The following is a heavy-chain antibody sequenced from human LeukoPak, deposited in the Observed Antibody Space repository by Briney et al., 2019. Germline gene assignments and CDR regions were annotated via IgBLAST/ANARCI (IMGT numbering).Heavy chain of an antibody. CDR3: AKDSVWFGEYTEYYFDY. CDR1: GFTFSSYG. D-gene: IGHD3-10*01. J-gene: IGHJ4*02. Sequence: PGGSLRLSCAASGFTFSSYGMHWVRQAPGKGLEWVTFIRYDGSNKYYADSVKGRFTIPRDNSKNTLYLQMNSLRAEDTAVYYCAKDSVWFGEYTEYYFDYWGQGTLVTVSS. V-gene: IGHV3-30*02. CDR2: IRYDGSNK.